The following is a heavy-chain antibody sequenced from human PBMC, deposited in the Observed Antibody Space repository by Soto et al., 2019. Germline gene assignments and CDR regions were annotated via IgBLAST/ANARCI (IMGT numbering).Heavy chain of an antibody. CDR3: VKGGWLDF. J-gene: IGHJ5*01. CDR2: ISDDSSRT. V-gene: IGHV3-23*01. D-gene: IGHD3-16*01. CDR1: GFTFSTSE. Sequence: EVQLLESGGGLVQPGGSLRLSCAAAGFTFSTSEMSWVRQAPGRGLEWVSFISDDSSRTYYADAVKGRFTISRDNSKHTLYLQMNSLTAEDTAVYACVKGGWLDFWGQGTLVTVSS.